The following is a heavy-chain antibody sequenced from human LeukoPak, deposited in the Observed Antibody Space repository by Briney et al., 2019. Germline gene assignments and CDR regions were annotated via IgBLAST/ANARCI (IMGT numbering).Heavy chain of an antibody. CDR1: GGSISSSSYY. D-gene: IGHD5-12*01. J-gene: IGHJ4*02. Sequence: KPSETLSLTCTVSGGSISSSSYYWGWIRQPPGKGLEWIGSIYYSGSTYYNPSLKSRVTISVDTSKNQSSLKLSSVTAADTAVYYCATSGYDTSPEYWGQGTLVTVSS. CDR2: IYYSGST. CDR3: ATSGYDTSPEY. V-gene: IGHV4-39*01.